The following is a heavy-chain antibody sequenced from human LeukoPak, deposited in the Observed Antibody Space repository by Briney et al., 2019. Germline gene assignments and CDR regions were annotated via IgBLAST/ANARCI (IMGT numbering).Heavy chain of an antibody. D-gene: IGHD3-9*01. CDR3: ATTQNYDILTGYPGLNYYYGMDV. V-gene: IGHV4-59*08. J-gene: IGHJ6*02. Sequence: PSETLPLTCTVSGGSISSYYWSWIRQPPGKGLEWIGYIYYSGSTNYNPSLKSRVTISVDTSKNQFSLKLSSVTAADTAVYYCATTQNYDILTGYPGLNYYYGMDVWGQGTTVTVSS. CDR1: GGSISSYY. CDR2: IYYSGST.